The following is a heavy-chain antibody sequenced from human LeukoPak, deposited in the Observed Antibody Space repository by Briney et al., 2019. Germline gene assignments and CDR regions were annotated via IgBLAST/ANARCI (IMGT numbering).Heavy chain of an antibody. D-gene: IGHD6-19*01. CDR1: GFTFSSYS. CDR3: ARGEAVADPSFDY. J-gene: IGHJ4*02. CDR2: ISSRGSTI. Sequence: GGSLRLSCAASGFTFSSYSMNWVRQAPGKGLEWVSYISSRGSTIYYADSVKGRFTISRDNAKNSLYLQMNSLRAEDTAVYYCARGEAVADPSFDYWGQGTLVTVSS. V-gene: IGHV3-48*04.